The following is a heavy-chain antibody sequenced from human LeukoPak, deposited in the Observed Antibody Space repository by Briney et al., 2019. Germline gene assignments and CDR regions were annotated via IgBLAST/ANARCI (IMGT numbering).Heavy chain of an antibody. Sequence: GSSVTVSCKASGYTLTTYNINWVRQAPGQGLDWMGWISGYNGNTNYAQKFQGKVTMTTDTSTTTAYMELRSLRSDDTAVYYCARGYYCTHGVCYGGDFDNWGQGTVVTVSS. CDR3: ARGYYCTHGVCYGGDFDN. CDR2: ISGYNGNT. CDR1: GYTLTTYN. D-gene: IGHD2-8*01. V-gene: IGHV1-18*01. J-gene: IGHJ4*02.